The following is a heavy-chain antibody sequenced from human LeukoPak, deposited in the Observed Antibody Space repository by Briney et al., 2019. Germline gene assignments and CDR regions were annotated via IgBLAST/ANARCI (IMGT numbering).Heavy chain of an antibody. CDR3: ARDRREWLLYDY. J-gene: IGHJ4*02. CDR1: GYTFSRYG. CDR2: ISAYNGNT. V-gene: IGHV1-18*01. D-gene: IGHD3-3*01. Sequence: ASVKVSCKASGYTFSRYGISWVRQAPGQGLEWMGWISAYNGNTNYAQKLQGRVTMTTDTSTSTAYMELRSLRSDDTAVYYCARDRREWLLYDYWGQGTLVTVSS.